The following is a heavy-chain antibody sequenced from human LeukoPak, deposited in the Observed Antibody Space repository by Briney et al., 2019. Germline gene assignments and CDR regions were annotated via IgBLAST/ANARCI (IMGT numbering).Heavy chain of an antibody. Sequence: PGGSLRLSCAATGFSFSNSWMTWVRQAPGKGPEWLANINQDGSTKNYVDAVEGRFTISRDNAKNSVYLQMNSLRAEDTAVYYCARVFAYQQFDYWGQGTLVTVSS. V-gene: IGHV3-7*01. CDR3: ARVFAYQQFDY. J-gene: IGHJ4*02. CDR1: GFSFSNSW. D-gene: IGHD3-3*01. CDR2: INQDGSTK.